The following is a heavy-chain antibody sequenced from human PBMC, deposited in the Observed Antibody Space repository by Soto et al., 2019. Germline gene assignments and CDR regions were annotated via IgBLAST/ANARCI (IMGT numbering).Heavy chain of an antibody. D-gene: IGHD3-3*01. J-gene: IGHJ4*02. CDR1: GGSVSRVSYY. Sequence: QVQLQESGPGLVKPSETLSLTCNVSGGSVSRVSYYWSWIRQSPGRGLEWIGYVYYSGSTNYKPPLKSRVTISVDTSKNQFSLKLRSVTAADTAVYYCAASISIFGVVPFWGQGTLVTVSS. V-gene: IGHV4-61*01. CDR2: VYYSGST. CDR3: AASISIFGVVPF.